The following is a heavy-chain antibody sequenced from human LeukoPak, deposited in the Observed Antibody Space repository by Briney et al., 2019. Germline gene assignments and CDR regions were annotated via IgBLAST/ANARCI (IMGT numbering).Heavy chain of an antibody. Sequence: PGGSLRLSCAASGFSFSNYGMNWVRQAPGKGLEWVAAISASGSATSYADSVRGRFTISRDNSKSTTYLQMNSLRAEDTAVFYCAKDLSLRDFWSGYFDYGGQGIPVTVSS. D-gene: IGHD3-3*01. CDR2: ISASGSAT. CDR3: AKDLSLRDFWSGYFDY. J-gene: IGHJ4*02. CDR1: GFSFSNYG. V-gene: IGHV3-23*01.